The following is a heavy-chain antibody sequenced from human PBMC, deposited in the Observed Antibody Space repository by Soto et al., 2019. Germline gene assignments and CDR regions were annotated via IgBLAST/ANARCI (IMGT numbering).Heavy chain of an antibody. J-gene: IGHJ6*03. V-gene: IGHV1-3*01. D-gene: IGHD2-2*01. CDR1: GYTFTSYA. CDR2: INAGNGNT. Sequence: ASVKVSCKASGYTFTSYARHWVRQAPGQRLEWMGWINAGNGNTKYSQKFQGRVTITRDTSASTAYMELSSLRSEDTAVYYCAKEGYQLLFGYYYYYYMDVWGKGTTVTVSS. CDR3: AKEGYQLLFGYYYYYYMDV.